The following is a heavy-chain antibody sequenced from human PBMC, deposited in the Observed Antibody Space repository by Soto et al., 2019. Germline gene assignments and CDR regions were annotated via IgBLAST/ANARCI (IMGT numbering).Heavy chain of an antibody. CDR1: GGSISSYSYY. Sequence: SETLSLTCTVSGGSISSYSYYWGWIRQPPGRGLEWIGSIYYSGSTYYNPSLKSRVTISVDTSKNQFSLKLSSVTAADTAVYYCATLWGQDWGQGALVTVSS. D-gene: IGHD3-10*01. CDR3: ATLWGQD. J-gene: IGHJ4*02. V-gene: IGHV4-39*01. CDR2: IYYSGST.